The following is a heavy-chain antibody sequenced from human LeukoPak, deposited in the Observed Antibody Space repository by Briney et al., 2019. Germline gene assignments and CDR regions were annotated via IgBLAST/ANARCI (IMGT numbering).Heavy chain of an antibody. CDR1: GGSISSGSYY. J-gene: IGHJ4*02. D-gene: IGHD3-10*01. CDR3: AAGYGSGSAYFDY. CDR2: IYTSGST. V-gene: IGHV4-61*02. Sequence: SETLSLTCTVSGGSISSGSYYWSWIRQPAGKGLEWIGRIYTSGSTNYNPSLKSRVTISVDTSKNQFSLKLSSVTAADTAVYYCAAGYGSGSAYFDYWGQGTLVTVSS.